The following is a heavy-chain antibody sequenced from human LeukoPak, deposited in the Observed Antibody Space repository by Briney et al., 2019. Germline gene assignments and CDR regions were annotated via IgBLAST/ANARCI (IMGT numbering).Heavy chain of an antibody. J-gene: IGHJ4*02. Sequence: GGSLRLSCAATGFTFSTNWMSWVRQAPGKGLEWVANIMQDGSEKYYVDSVKGRFTISRDNTKNSLFLQISGLRAEDTAVYYCASGLGRAICSGSGRGDYWGQGTLVTVSS. CDR3: ASGLGRAICSGSGRGDY. CDR1: GFTFSTNW. D-gene: IGHD3-10*01. V-gene: IGHV3-7*01. CDR2: IMQDGSEK.